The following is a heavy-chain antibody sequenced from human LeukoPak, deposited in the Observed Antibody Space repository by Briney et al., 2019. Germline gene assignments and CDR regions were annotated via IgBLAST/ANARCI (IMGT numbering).Heavy chain of an antibody. Sequence: SETLSLTCTVSGGSISSYYWSWLRQPPGKGLEWIGYIYYSGSTYYNPSLKSRVTISVDTSKNQFSLKLSSVTAADTAVYYCARRHDYYDSTGYYYTWGQGTLVTVSS. D-gene: IGHD3-22*01. V-gene: IGHV4-59*08. J-gene: IGHJ5*02. CDR1: GGSISSYY. CDR2: IYYSGST. CDR3: ARRHDYYDSTGYYYT.